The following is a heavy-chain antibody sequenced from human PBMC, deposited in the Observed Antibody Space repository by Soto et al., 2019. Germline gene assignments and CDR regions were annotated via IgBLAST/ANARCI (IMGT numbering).Heavy chain of an antibody. J-gene: IGHJ4*02. D-gene: IGHD3-10*01. CDR1: GYTFTSYG. CDR3: SRDLYPYGSASYSFF. CDR2: ISAYNGNT. V-gene: IGHV1-18*01. Sequence: ASVKLSCKASGYTFTSYGISWVRQAPGQGLEWMGWISAYNGNTNYAQKLQGRVTMTTDTSTSTAYMELRSLSFDVTAVYSCSRDLYPYGSASYSFFWGPGTLVNV.